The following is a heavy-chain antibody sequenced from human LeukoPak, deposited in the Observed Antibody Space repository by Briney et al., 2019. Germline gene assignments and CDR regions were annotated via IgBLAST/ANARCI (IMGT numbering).Heavy chain of an antibody. V-gene: IGHV3-30*02. CDR1: GFTFSSYG. J-gene: IGHJ3*02. CDR3: AKDQSGSYYNAFDI. Sequence: GGSLRLSCAASGFTFSSYGMHWVRQAPGKGLELLAFIRYDGSNKYYADSVKGRFTISRDNSKNTLYLQMNSLRAEDTAVYYCAKDQSGSYYNAFDIWGQGTIVTVSS. D-gene: IGHD1-26*01. CDR2: IRYDGSNK.